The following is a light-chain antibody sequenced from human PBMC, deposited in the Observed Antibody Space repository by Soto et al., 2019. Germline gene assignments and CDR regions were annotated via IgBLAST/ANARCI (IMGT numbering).Light chain of an antibody. CDR2: GNN. Sequence: QSVLTQPPSASGTPGQRVTISCSASSSKIGSNTVNWYQQLPGTAPKLLIYGNNQRPSGVPDRFSGARSGTSASLAISGLQSEDEAEYYCAAWDDGQNGLVVFGGGTKLTVL. CDR3: AAWDDGQNGLVV. CDR1: SSKIGSNT. V-gene: IGLV1-44*01. J-gene: IGLJ2*01.